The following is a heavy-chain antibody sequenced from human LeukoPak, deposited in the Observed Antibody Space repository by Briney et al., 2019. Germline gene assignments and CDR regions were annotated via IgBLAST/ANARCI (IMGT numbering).Heavy chain of an antibody. Sequence: PSETLSLTCTVSGGSISENDYYWGWIRQPPGKRPEWIGSMFRSGSIYYHPSLRSRVTISLDMSKNQFSLRLSSVTAADTAVYYCVASNAHARGEMTFGGVIGRTINWFAPWGQGTLVTVSS. J-gene: IGHJ5*02. V-gene: IGHV4-39*07. D-gene: IGHD3-16*02. CDR2: MFRSGSI. CDR3: VASNAHARGEMTFGGVIGRTINWFAP. CDR1: GGSISENDYY.